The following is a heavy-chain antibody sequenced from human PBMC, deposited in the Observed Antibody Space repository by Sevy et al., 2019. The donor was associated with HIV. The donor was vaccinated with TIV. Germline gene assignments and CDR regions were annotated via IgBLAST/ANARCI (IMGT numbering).Heavy chain of an antibody. CDR1: GGTFSNYA. J-gene: IGHJ4*02. Sequence: ASVKVSCKASGGTFSNYAISWVRQAPGQGLEWMGGIIPFFGTANYAQKFQDRVTITADESTSTAYMELSSLRFEDTAVYYCARGGLSSSSYYGVDYWGQGTLVTVSS. CDR3: ARGGLSSSSYYGVDY. CDR2: IIPFFGTA. D-gene: IGHD6-13*01. V-gene: IGHV1-69*13.